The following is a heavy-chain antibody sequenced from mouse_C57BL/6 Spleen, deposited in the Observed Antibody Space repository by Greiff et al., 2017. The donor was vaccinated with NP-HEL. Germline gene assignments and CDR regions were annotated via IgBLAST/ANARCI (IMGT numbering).Heavy chain of an antibody. Sequence: QVQLQQPGAELVRPGSSVKLSCKASGYTFTSYWMHWVKQRPIQGLEWIGNIDPSDSETHYNQKFKDKATLTVDKSSSTAYMQLSSLTSEDSAVYYCARFDYYYGSSPFAYWGQGTLVTVSA. CDR2: IDPSDSET. CDR1: GYTFTSYW. D-gene: IGHD1-1*01. V-gene: IGHV1-52*01. CDR3: ARFDYYYGSSPFAY. J-gene: IGHJ3*01.